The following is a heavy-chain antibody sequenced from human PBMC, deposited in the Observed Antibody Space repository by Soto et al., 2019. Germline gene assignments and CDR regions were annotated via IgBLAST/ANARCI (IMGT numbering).Heavy chain of an antibody. Sequence: EVQLVDSGGGLVKPGGSLRLSCAASGFTFSNAWMSWVRQAPGKGLEWVGRIKSKTDGGTRDYAAPVKGRFTISRDDAKNTRYLQMNSLKTEDPAVYYCTTDLLAPPPYHYYYGMDVWGQGTTVTVSS. V-gene: IGHV3-15*01. CDR1: GFTFSNAW. D-gene: IGHD2-15*01. J-gene: IGHJ6*02. CDR2: IKSKTDGGTR. CDR3: TTDLLAPPPYHYYYGMDV.